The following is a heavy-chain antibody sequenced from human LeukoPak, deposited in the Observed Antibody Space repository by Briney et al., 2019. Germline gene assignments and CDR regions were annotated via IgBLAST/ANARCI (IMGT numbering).Heavy chain of an antibody. Sequence: PGRSQRLSCAASGFTFSSYGMHWVRQAPGKGLEWVAVIWYDGSNKYYADSVKGRFTISRDNSKNTLYLQMNSLRAEDTAVYYCAKVAVGGTIHYFDYWGQGTLVTVSS. V-gene: IGHV3-33*06. D-gene: IGHD1-26*01. CDR1: GFTFSSYG. J-gene: IGHJ4*02. CDR3: AKVAVGGTIHYFDY. CDR2: IWYDGSNK.